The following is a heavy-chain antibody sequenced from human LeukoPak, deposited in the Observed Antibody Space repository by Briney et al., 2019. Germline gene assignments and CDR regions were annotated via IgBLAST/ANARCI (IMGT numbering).Heavy chain of an antibody. J-gene: IGHJ5*02. D-gene: IGHD6-13*01. V-gene: IGHV4-39*01. CDR3: ARHNGSSWMGDNWFDP. CDR2: IYYSGST. CDR1: GGSISSSCYD. Sequence: RPSECLSLASTVSGGSISSSCYDWGWIRDPGGKGLEWFGSIYYSGSTYYNPSLKSRATISVDTSKNQFSLKLSSVTAADTAVYYCARHNGSSWMGDNWFDPWGQGTLVTVSS.